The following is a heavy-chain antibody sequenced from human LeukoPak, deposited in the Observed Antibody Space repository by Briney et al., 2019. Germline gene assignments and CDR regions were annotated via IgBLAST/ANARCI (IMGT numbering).Heavy chain of an antibody. D-gene: IGHD3-3*01. CDR2: IYSGGST. V-gene: IGHV3-53*05. J-gene: IGHJ6*02. CDR1: GFTVSSNY. CDR3: ARADYDFWSGYSQYYYYYGMDV. Sequence: GGSLRLSCAASGFTVSSNYMSWVRQAPGKGLEWVSVIYSGGSTYYADSVKGRFTISRDNSKNTLYLQMNSLRAEDTAVYYCARADYDFWSGYSQYYYYYGMDVWGQGTTVTVSS.